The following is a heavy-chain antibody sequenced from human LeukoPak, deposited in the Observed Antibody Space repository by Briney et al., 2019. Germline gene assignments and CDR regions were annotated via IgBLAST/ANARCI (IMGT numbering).Heavy chain of an antibody. CDR3: ARGSSSGWYFDY. CDR1: GFTFSSYW. CDR2: IKQDGSEI. J-gene: IGHJ4*02. Sequence: GGSLRLSCAASGFTFSSYWMSWVRQAPGKELEWVANIKQDGSEIYYVDYVKGRFTISRDNAKNSLYLQMNSLRAEDTAVYYCARGSSSGWYFDYWGQGTLVTVSS. V-gene: IGHV3-7*01. D-gene: IGHD6-19*01.